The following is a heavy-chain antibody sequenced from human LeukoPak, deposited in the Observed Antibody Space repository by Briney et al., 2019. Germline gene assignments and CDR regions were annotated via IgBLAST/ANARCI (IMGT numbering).Heavy chain of an antibody. CDR2: ISRSNIYK. V-gene: IGHV3-21*01. Sequence: PGGSLRLSCAASGFTFSSYTMNWVRLAPGKGLEWVSSISRSNIYKYYADSVKGRFTISRENAKNSLYLQMNSLRAGDTAVYYCARVLTVRSGGYDAFDIWGQGTMVTVSS. CDR3: ARVLTVRSGGYDAFDI. CDR1: GFTFSSYT. J-gene: IGHJ3*02. D-gene: IGHD6-25*01.